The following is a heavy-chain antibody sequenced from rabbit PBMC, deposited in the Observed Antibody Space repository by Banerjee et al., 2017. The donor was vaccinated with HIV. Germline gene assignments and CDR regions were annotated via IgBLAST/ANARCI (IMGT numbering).Heavy chain of an antibody. Sequence: QEQLEESGGGLVQPEGSLTLTCTASGFSFSNKYVMCWVRQAPGKGLEWIACINTSSGNTVYATWAKGRFTISKTSSTTVTLQMTSLTAADTATYFCARGGTGHDNYDYPNLWGQGTLVTVS. CDR1: GFSFSNKYV. V-gene: IGHV1S45*01. CDR2: INTSSGNT. CDR3: ARGGTGHDNYDYPNL. D-gene: IGHD6-1*01. J-gene: IGHJ4*01.